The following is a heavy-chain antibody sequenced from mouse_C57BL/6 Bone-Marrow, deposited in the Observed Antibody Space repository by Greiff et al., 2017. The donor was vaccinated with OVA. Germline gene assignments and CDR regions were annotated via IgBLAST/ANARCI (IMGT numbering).Heavy chain of an antibody. Sequence: VKLVESGAGLVKPGGSLKLSCAASGFTFSSYAMSWVRQTPEKRLEWVAYISSGGDSIYYADTVKGRFTISRDNARNTLYLQMSSLKSEDTAMYYCTRVPNWAYWYFDVWGTGTTVTVSS. J-gene: IGHJ1*03. D-gene: IGHD4-1*01. CDR3: TRVPNWAYWYFDV. CDR1: GFTFSSYA. V-gene: IGHV5-9-1*02. CDR2: ISSGGDSI.